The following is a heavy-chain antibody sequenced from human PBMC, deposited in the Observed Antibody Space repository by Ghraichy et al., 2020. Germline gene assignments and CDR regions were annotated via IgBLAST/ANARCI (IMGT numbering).Heavy chain of an antibody. J-gene: IGHJ3*02. V-gene: IGHV1-2*02. CDR3: AREFSPPGIAAAGTPGAFDI. D-gene: IGHD6-13*01. CDR2: INPNSGGT. Sequence: ASVKVSCKASGYTFTGYYMHWVRQAPGQGLEWMGWINPNSGGTNYAQKFQGRVTMTRDTSISTAYMELSRLRSDDTAVYYCAREFSPPGIAAAGTPGAFDIWGQGTMVTVSS. CDR1: GYTFTGYY.